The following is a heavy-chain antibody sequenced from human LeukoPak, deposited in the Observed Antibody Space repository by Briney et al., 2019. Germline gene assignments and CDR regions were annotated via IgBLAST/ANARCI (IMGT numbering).Heavy chain of an antibody. CDR2: ISGSGFDT. CDR1: GFTFNNYA. V-gene: IGHV3-23*01. CDR3: AKRAYYYYMDV. J-gene: IGHJ6*03. Sequence: GGSLRLFCAASGFTFNNYAMSWVRQAPGKGLEWVSGISGSGFDTYYAVSVKGRFTISRDNSKNTLYLPMNTLRAEDTAVYYCAKRAYYYYMDVWGTGTTLTVSS.